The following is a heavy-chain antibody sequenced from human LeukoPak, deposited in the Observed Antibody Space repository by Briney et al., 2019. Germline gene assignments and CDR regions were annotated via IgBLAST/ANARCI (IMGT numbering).Heavy chain of an antibody. Sequence: ASVKVSCKASGGTFSSYAISWVRQAPGQGLEWMGRIIPILGIANYAQKFQGRVTITADKSTSTAYMELSSLRSEDTAVYYCARDSGRTGTTFDYWGQGTLVTVSS. CDR3: ARDSGRTGTTFDY. CDR2: IIPILGIA. CDR1: GGTFSSYA. J-gene: IGHJ4*02. D-gene: IGHD1-7*01. V-gene: IGHV1-69*04.